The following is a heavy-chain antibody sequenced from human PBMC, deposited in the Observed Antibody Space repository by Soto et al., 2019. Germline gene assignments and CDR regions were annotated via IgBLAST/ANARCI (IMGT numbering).Heavy chain of an antibody. CDR3: ARDPPPPDY. CDR2: ISAYNGNT. Sequence: QVQLVQSGAEVKKPGASVKVSCKASGYTFASYAISWMRQAPGQGLEWMGWISAYNGNTNYAQKLQGRVTMTTDASPRTAYMALRSLWSEDTAVDYCARDPPPPDYWGQGTLVTVSS. CDR1: GYTFASYA. V-gene: IGHV1-18*01. J-gene: IGHJ4*02.